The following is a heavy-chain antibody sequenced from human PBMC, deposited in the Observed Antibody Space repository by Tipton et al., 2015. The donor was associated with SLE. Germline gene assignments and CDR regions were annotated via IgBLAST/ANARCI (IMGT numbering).Heavy chain of an antibody. V-gene: IGHV3-30*02. J-gene: IGHJ3*02. Sequence: SVKGRFTISRDNSKNTLYLQMNSLRAEDTAVYYCAKDGSSGWYQAFDIWGQGTMVTVSS. D-gene: IGHD6-19*01. CDR3: AKDGSSGWYQAFDI.